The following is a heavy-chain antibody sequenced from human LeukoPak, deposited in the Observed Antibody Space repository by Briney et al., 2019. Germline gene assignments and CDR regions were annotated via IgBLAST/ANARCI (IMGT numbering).Heavy chain of an antibody. CDR3: VRDSDTYGDHTTRRFDS. CDR1: GFTFSNYG. J-gene: IGHJ4*02. D-gene: IGHD4-17*01. Sequence: GGSLRLSCAASGFTFSNYGMHWVRQAPGKGLEWVACISEGSNYIYYADSMKGRFTISRDNAKNSLYLEMNSLRVEDTAVYHCVRDSDTYGDHTTRRFDSWGQGTLVTVSS. V-gene: IGHV3-21*01. CDR2: ISEGSNYI.